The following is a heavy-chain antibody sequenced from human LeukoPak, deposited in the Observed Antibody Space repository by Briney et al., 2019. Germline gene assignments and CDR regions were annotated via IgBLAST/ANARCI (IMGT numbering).Heavy chain of an antibody. V-gene: IGHV4-59*01. Sequence: SGTLSLTCTVSGGSIRSYYWSWIRQPPGKGLEWIGYIYYSGSTNYNPSLKSRVTISVDTSKNQFSLKLSSVTAADTAVYYCARVYYSNSYDYWYFDLWGRGTPVTVSS. CDR1: GGSIRSYY. CDR3: ARVYYSNSYDYWYFDL. CDR2: IYYSGST. D-gene: IGHD6-13*01. J-gene: IGHJ2*01.